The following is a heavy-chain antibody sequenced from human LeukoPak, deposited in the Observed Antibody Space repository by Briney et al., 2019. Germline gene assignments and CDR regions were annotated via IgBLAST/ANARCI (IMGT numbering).Heavy chain of an antibody. Sequence: GGSLRLSCAASGFTVSSYYMYWVRQAPGKGLEWVSYISSSSSTIYYADSVKGRFTISRDNAKNSLYLQMNSLRAEDTAVYYCARVVVAIDYWGQGTLVTVSS. CDR2: ISSSSSTI. J-gene: IGHJ4*02. D-gene: IGHD2-15*01. CDR3: ARVVVAIDY. V-gene: IGHV3-48*04. CDR1: GFTVSSYY.